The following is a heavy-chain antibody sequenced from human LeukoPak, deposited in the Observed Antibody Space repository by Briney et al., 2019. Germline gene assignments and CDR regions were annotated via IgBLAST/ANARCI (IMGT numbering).Heavy chain of an antibody. CDR2: TSSTGGTI. D-gene: IGHD1-26*01. J-gene: IGHJ4*02. CDR3: ARGQVGAGIDY. Sequence: GGSLRLSCAASGFTFSSNSMNWVRQAPGKGLEWVSYTSSTGGTIYYADSMKGRFTIPRDNAKNSLYLQMNSLRAEDTAVYYRARGQVGAGIDYWGQGTLVTVSS. CDR1: GFTFSSNS. V-gene: IGHV3-48*04.